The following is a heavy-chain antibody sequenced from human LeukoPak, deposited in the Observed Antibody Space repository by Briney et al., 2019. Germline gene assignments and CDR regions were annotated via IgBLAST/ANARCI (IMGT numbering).Heavy chain of an antibody. D-gene: IGHD2-8*01. Sequence: GGSLRLSCAASGLTFSSYSMNWVRQAPGKGLEWVSSISTTSAYIYLAGSVKGRFTISKDNAKNSLYLQLSSLRAEDTAVYYCAREEWPNGVCSGYMDVWGKGTTVTVSS. CDR3: AREEWPNGVCSGYMDV. J-gene: IGHJ6*03. CDR1: GLTFSSYS. V-gene: IGHV3-21*01. CDR2: ISTTSAYI.